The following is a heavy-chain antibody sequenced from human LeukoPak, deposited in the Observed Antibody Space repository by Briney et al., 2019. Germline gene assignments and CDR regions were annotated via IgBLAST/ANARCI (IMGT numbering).Heavy chain of an antibody. J-gene: IGHJ4*02. D-gene: IGHD3-22*01. CDR3: AKGAGSSAYYVPVDY. CDR1: GFTFSSYA. CDR2: ISGSGDIT. V-gene: IGHV3-23*01. Sequence: GGSLRLSCVASGFTFSSYAMNWVRQGPGKGLEWVSTISGSGDITHYADSVKGRFTISRDNSKNTLYLQMNSLRAEDKAIYYCAKGAGSSAYYVPVDYWGQGTLVTVSS.